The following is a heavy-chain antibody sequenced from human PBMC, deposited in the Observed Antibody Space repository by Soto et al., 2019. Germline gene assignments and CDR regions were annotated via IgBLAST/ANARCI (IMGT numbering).Heavy chain of an antibody. V-gene: IGHV3-7*01. D-gene: IGHD2-15*01. CDR3: ARDLTPYIGDAWYDALDI. CDR2: IAPDGSKK. Sequence: GGSLRLSCEASGFIFNSDWMTWVRQAPGKGLEWVANIAPDGSKKYFVDSVKDRFTISRDNARNSLYLQMNSLRAEDTAVYYCARDLTPYIGDAWYDALDIWGQGTVVTVSS. CDR1: GFIFNSDW. J-gene: IGHJ3*02.